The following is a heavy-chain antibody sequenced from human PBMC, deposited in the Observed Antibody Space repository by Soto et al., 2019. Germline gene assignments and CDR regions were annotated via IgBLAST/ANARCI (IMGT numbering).Heavy chain of an antibody. V-gene: IGHV4-39*01. CDR1: GDSISSRNYY. J-gene: IGHJ5*02. D-gene: IGHD4-4*01. CDR3: ARHTYSWAGNWFDP. Sequence: SETLSLTCTVSGDSISSRNYYWVWIRLPPGKGLEWIGSIYYSGSTYYNPSLNSRLTISVDTSKDQFSLKLSSVTAADTAVYYCARHTYSWAGNWFDPWGQGNLVTVSS. CDR2: IYYSGST.